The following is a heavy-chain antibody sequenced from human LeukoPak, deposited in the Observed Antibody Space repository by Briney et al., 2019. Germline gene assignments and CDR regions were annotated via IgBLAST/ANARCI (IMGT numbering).Heavy chain of an antibody. CDR2: IYNSGST. J-gene: IGHJ3*02. Sequence: PSETLSLTCTVDSGSTSSGSYYRSWIRQPAGKGLEWIGRIYNSGSTNYNPSLKSRVTISDDTSQNQFSLDLSSVHGRVSLVYYCAWDRSEPYDAFDIWGQGTMVTVSS. D-gene: IGHD3-3*01. CDR1: SGSTSSGSYY. CDR3: AWDRSEPYDAFDI. V-gene: IGHV4-61*02.